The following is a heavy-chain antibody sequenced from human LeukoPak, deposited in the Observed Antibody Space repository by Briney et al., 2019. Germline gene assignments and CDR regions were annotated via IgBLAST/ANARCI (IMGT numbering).Heavy chain of an antibody. J-gene: IGHJ6*02. CDR3: AKDYERYPFYGMDV. D-gene: IGHD5-12*01. CDR2: ISGSGGST. V-gene: IGHV3-23*01. CDR1: GFTFTNAW. Sequence: GGSLRLSCAASGFTFTNAWMSWVRQAPGKGLEWVSVISGSGGSTYYADSVKGRFTISRDNSKNTLYLQMNSLRAEDTAVYYCAKDYERYPFYGMDVWGQGTTVTVSS.